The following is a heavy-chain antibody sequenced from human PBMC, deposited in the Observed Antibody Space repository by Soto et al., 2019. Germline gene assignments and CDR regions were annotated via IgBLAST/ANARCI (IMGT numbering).Heavy chain of an antibody. CDR1: GFTCSTYE. CDR3: AGDPPHGGYDDYCPHDDLDI. Sequence: GGSLRRSCAACGFTCSTYEMNCVRQAPGKGLEWVSYISSSGSTIYYADSVKGRFTISRDNARNSLYLQMNSLRAEETAVYYCAGDPPHGGYDDYCPHDDLDIWGQGTKGTVSS. D-gene: IGHD3-22*01. V-gene: IGHV3-48*03. J-gene: IGHJ3*02. CDR2: ISSSGSTI.